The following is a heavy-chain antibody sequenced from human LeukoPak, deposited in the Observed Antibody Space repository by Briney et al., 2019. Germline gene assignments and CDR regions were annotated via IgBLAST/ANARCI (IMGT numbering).Heavy chain of an antibody. CDR2: ISSSSSTI. D-gene: IGHD3-10*01. V-gene: IGHV3-48*04. CDR3: ARIVRGADGSGSYYHIDY. Sequence: GGSLRLSCAASGFTFSSYSMNWVRQAPGKGLGWVSYISSSSSTIYYADSVKGRFTISRDNARNSLYLQMNSLRAEDTAVYYCARIVRGADGSGSYYHIDYWGQGTLVTVSS. CDR1: GFTFSSYS. J-gene: IGHJ4*02.